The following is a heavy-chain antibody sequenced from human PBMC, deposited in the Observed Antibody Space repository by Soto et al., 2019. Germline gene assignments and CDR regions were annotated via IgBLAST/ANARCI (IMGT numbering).Heavy chain of an antibody. V-gene: IGHV3-30*04. CDR1: GFTSGSYT. CDR2: LSNDGIND. J-gene: IGHJ6*01. Sequence: PGGSLRLSCSASGFTSGSYTMHWVRQAPGKGLEWVAALSNDGINDYYAESVEGRVTISRDNSRNTLHLHINSLRAEDTTVYYCARGSAAHYNSGSFRDRGQGSLGTVSS. CDR3: ARGSAAHYNSGSFRD. D-gene: IGHD3-10*01.